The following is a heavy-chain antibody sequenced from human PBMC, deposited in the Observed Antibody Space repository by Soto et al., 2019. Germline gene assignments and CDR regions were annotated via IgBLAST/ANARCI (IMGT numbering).Heavy chain of an antibody. Sequence: QVQRVQSGAEVKKPGSSVKVSCKASGGTFSSYAISWVRQAPGQGLEWMGGIIPIFGTANYEQKFQGRVTITADESRISAYMELSSLRSEDTAVYYCARQVPSAGYYYGMDVWGQGTTVTVSS. CDR2: IIPIFGTA. D-gene: IGHD2-2*01. J-gene: IGHJ6*02. CDR3: ARQVPSAGYYYGMDV. CDR1: GGTFSSYA. V-gene: IGHV1-69*12.